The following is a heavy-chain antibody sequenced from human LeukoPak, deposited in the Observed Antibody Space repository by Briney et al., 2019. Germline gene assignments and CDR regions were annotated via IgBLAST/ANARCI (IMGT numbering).Heavy chain of an antibody. J-gene: IGHJ4*02. D-gene: IGHD1-26*01. V-gene: IGHV3-43D*03. CDR2: ISWDGGST. CDR3: ARDLMGWDLHYFDY. Sequence: GGSLRLSCAASGFTFDDYAMHWVRQAPGKGLEWVSLISWDGGSTYYADSVKGRFTISRDNAKNSLYLQMHSLRAEDTAVYYCARDLMGWDLHYFDYWGQGTLVTVSS. CDR1: GFTFDDYA.